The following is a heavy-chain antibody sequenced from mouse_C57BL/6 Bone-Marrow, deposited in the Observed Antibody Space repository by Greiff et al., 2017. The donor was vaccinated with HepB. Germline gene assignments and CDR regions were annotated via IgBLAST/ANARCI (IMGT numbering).Heavy chain of an antibody. CDR3: ARTVGLLYAMDY. CDR1: GYTFTSYW. D-gene: IGHD1-1*01. Sequence: QVQLKQPGAELVKPGASVKLSCKASGYTFTSYWMHWVKQRPGQGLEWIGMIHPNSGSTNYNEKFKSKATLTVDKSSSTAYMQLSSLTSEDSAVYYCARTVGLLYAMDYWGQGTSVTVSS. V-gene: IGHV1-64*01. J-gene: IGHJ4*01. CDR2: IHPNSGST.